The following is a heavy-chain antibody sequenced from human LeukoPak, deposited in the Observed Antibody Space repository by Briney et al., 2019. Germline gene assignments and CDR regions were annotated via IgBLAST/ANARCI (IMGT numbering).Heavy chain of an antibody. V-gene: IGHV3-21*01. CDR1: GFTFSSYS. CDR3: ARDFPRDNDAFDI. Sequence: GGSLRLSCAASGFTFSSYSMNWVRQAPGKGLEWVSSISSSSSYIYYADSMKGRFTISRDNAKNSLCLQMNSLRAEDTAVYYCARDFPRDNDAFDIWGQGTMVTVSS. J-gene: IGHJ3*02. CDR2: ISSSSSYI.